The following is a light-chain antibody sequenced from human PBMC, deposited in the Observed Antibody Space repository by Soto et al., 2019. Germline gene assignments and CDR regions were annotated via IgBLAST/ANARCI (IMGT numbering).Light chain of an antibody. CDR3: CSYAGATMYV. CDR1: TSDVGSYNV. V-gene: IGLV2-23*02. Sequence: QSVLPQPASVSGSPGQSITISCTGTTSDVGSYNVVSWYQQYPGKAPKLIIYEISKRPSGVSNRFSGSKSGNTASLTISGLQAEDEADYYCCSYAGATMYVFGTGTKVTVL. J-gene: IGLJ1*01. CDR2: EIS.